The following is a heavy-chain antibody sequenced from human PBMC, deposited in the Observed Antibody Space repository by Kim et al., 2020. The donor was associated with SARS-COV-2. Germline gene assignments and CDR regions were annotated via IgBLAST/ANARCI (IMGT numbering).Heavy chain of an antibody. J-gene: IGHJ3*02. D-gene: IGHD3-22*01. CDR3: ARKTYYYDSSGYPGAFDI. CDR2: IIPMFGIA. CDR1: GGTFSSYA. V-gene: IGHV1-69*04. Sequence: SVKVSCKASGGTFSSYAISWVRQAPGQGLEWMGRIIPMFGIANYAQKFQGRVTITADKSTSTAYMELSSLRSEDTAVYYCARKTYYYDSSGYPGAFDIWGQGTMVTVSS.